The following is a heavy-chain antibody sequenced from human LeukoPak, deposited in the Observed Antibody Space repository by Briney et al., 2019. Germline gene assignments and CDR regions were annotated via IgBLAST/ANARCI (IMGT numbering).Heavy chain of an antibody. CDR1: GGSISTYY. J-gene: IGHJ6*02. D-gene: IGHD1-26*01. Sequence: PPETLSLTCTVSGGSISTYYWSWIRQSPGKGLEWIGYIYYSGSTTYNPSLKSRVTISVDASKNQFSLKLSSVTAADTAVYYCARHGTSSYYYYAMDVWGQGTTVTVSS. CDR3: ARHGTSSYYYYAMDV. V-gene: IGHV4-59*08. CDR2: IYYSGST.